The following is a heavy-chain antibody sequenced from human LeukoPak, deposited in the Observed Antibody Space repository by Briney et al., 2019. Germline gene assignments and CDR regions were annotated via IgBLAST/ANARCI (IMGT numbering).Heavy chain of an antibody. J-gene: IGHJ4*02. CDR1: GGTFSSYA. V-gene: IGHV1-69*04. CDR2: IIPILGIA. D-gene: IGHD1-26*01. Sequence: GASVKVSCKASGGTFSSYAIIWVRQAPGQGLEWMGRIIPILGIANYAQKFQGRVTITADKSTSTAYMELSSLRSEDTAVYYCARDPSIVGAIGEDYWGQGTLVTVSS. CDR3: ARDPSIVGAIGEDY.